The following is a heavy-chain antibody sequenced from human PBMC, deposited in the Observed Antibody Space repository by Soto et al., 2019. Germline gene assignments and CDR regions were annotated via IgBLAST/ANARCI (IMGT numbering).Heavy chain of an antibody. V-gene: IGHV3-7*01. CDR1: GFTFSSYW. CDR2: IKEDGRDK. CDR3: ARDQGGSCHLY. J-gene: IGHJ4*02. D-gene: IGHD2-15*01. Sequence: GGSLRLSCAASGFTFSSYWMSWVRQAPGKGLEWVANIKEDGRDKYYVDSVKGRFTISRDNAENSLYLQMNSLRAEDTAVYYCARDQGGSCHLYWGQGTLVTVSS.